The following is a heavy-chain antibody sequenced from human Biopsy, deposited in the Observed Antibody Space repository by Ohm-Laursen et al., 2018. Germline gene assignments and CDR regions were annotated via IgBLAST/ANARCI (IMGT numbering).Heavy chain of an antibody. CDR1: GFTFSDYY. Sequence: SLRLSCAASGFTFSDYYMSWIRQAPGKGLEWLSYISGGGTTIFYADSVKGRSTVSRDNAKNSLYLQMNSLTVEDTAVYYCARDGAGSYHDYWGQGTLVTVSS. V-gene: IGHV3-11*01. J-gene: IGHJ4*02. CDR3: ARDGAGSYHDY. CDR2: ISGGGTTI. D-gene: IGHD3-10*01.